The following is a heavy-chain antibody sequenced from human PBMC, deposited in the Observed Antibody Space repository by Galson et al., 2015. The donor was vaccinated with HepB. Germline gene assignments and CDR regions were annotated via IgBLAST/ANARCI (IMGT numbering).Heavy chain of an antibody. D-gene: IGHD3-10*01. Sequence: SLRLSCAASGFTFSSYAMSWVRQAPGKGLEWVSAISGSGGSTYYADSVKGRFTISRDNSKNTLYLQMNSLRAEDTAVYYCAKDLSYYGSGSYRSPFDIWGQGTMVTVSS. J-gene: IGHJ3*02. V-gene: IGHV3-23*01. CDR3: AKDLSYYGSGSYRSPFDI. CDR2: ISGSGGST. CDR1: GFTFSSYA.